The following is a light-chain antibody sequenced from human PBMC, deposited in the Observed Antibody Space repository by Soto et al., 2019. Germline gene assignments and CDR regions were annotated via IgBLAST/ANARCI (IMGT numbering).Light chain of an antibody. CDR1: QDIGTY. CDR3: QQTRSFPLT. V-gene: IGKV1D-12*01. CDR2: AAI. Sequence: DIQMTQSPSSVSASVGDRVTITCRASQDIGTYLAWYQQKPGEAPKVLIYAAISLQSGVPSRFSGSGSGTDFTLTISSLQPEDFASYYGQQTRSFPLTFGGGTKVEIK. J-gene: IGKJ4*01.